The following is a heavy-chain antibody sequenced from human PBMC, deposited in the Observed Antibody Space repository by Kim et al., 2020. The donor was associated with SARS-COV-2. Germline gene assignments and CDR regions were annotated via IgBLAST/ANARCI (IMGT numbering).Heavy chain of an antibody. CDR1: GGSISSSSYY. CDR2: IYYSGST. Sequence: SETLSLTCTVSGGSISSSSYYWGWIRQPPGKGLEWIGSIYYSGSTYYNPSLKSRVTISVDTSKNQFSLKLSSVTAADTAVYYCASIARVGAGYFDYWGQGTLVTVSS. J-gene: IGHJ4*02. D-gene: IGHD1-26*01. CDR3: ASIARVGAGYFDY. V-gene: IGHV4-39*07.